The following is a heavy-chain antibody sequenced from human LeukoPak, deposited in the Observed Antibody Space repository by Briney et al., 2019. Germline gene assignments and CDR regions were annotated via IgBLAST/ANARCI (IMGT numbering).Heavy chain of an antibody. D-gene: IGHD3-10*01. V-gene: IGHV5-51*01. CDR3: ARLASGSYYYYYYYMDV. CDR2: IYPGDSDI. J-gene: IGHJ6*03. CDR1: GLSFTSYW. Sequence: GESLKISCKGSGLSFTSYWIAWVRLIPGKGLEWMGIIYPGDSDIRYSPSFRGQVTISADKSISTAYLQWGSLKASDTAVYYCARLASGSYYYYYYYMDVWGKGTTVTVSS.